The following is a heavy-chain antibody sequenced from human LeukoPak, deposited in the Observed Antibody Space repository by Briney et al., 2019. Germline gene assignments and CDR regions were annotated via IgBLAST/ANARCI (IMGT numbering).Heavy chain of an antibody. CDR1: GYTFTSYY. D-gene: IGHD3-3*01. V-gene: IGHV1-46*01. CDR2: INPSGGST. CDR3: ARDEAPNYDFWSGYPY. Sequence: GASVKVSCKASGYTFTSYYMHWVRQAPGQGLEWMGIINPSGGSTSYAQKFQGRVTMTRDTSISTAYMELSRLRSDDTAVYYCARDEAPNYDFWSGYPYWGQGTLVTVSS. J-gene: IGHJ4*02.